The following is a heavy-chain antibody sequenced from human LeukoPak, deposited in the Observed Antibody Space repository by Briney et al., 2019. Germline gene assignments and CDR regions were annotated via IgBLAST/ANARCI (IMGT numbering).Heavy chain of an antibody. CDR2: IKSDGSIT. J-gene: IGHJ4*02. CDR1: GFTFSSYS. CDR3: ARDLSYSGIDY. V-gene: IGHV3-74*01. D-gene: IGHD1-26*01. Sequence: PGGSLTLSCAASGFTFSSYSMNWVRQAPGKGLEWVSRIKSDGSITEYADSVKGRFTISRDNAKNTLYLQMNSLRAEDTAVYYCARDLSYSGIDYWGQGTLVTVSS.